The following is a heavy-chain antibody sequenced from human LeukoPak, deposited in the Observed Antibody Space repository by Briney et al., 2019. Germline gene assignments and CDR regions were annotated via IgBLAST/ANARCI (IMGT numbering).Heavy chain of an antibody. CDR3: ARQAAH. D-gene: IGHD6-25*01. CDR2: IYSGGST. J-gene: IGHJ4*02. CDR1: GFAFSSYA. V-gene: IGHV3-66*04. Sequence: GGSLRLSCAVSGFAFSSYAMTWVRQAPGKGLEWVSVIYSGGSTYYADSVKGRFTISRDNSKNTLYLQMNSLRAEDTAVYYCARQAAHWGQGTLVTVSS.